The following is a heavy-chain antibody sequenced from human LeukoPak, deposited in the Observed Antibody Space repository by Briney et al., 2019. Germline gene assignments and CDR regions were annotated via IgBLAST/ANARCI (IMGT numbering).Heavy chain of an antibody. CDR3: TTYSRGASDY. CDR2: VKSKTDGGTI. J-gene: IGHJ4*02. Sequence: KPGGSLRLSCAASGFTFSNAWMTWVRQTPGKGLEWVARVKSKTDGGTIDYAAPVKGRFTISRDDSENTLYLQMNSLSTEDTALYYCTTYSRGASDYWGQGTLVTVSS. D-gene: IGHD1-26*01. CDR1: GFTFSNAW. V-gene: IGHV3-15*01.